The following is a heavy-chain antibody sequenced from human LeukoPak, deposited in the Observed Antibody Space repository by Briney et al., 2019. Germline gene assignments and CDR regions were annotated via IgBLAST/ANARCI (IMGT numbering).Heavy chain of an antibody. D-gene: IGHD3-9*01. Sequence: GGSLRLSCAASGFTFTNYNMHWVRRTPGKGLQWVAAILYDGSKKYYAESVKGRFSVYRDNSNYTLYLQMNSLKTEDTALYSCANFDGDSQAFHIWGQGTMVTVSS. CDR1: GFTFTNYN. J-gene: IGHJ3*02. CDR3: ANFDGDSQAFHI. CDR2: ILYDGSKK. V-gene: IGHV3-30*18.